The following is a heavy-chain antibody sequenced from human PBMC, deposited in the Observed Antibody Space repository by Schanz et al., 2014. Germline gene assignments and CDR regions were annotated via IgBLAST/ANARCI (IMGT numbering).Heavy chain of an antibody. CDR1: GFTVNTNY. CDR2: IKISGDV. D-gene: IGHD1-26*01. V-gene: IGHV3-53*01. J-gene: IGHJ4*02. Sequence: EVQLVESGGGLIQPGGSLRLSCAVSGFTVNTNYMSWVRQAPGKGLEWISYIKISGDVFYTDSVKGRFTISRDNAKSSLYLQMSSLRDEDTAIYYCAKEWSPSFWGQGTLVTVSS. CDR3: AKEWSPSF.